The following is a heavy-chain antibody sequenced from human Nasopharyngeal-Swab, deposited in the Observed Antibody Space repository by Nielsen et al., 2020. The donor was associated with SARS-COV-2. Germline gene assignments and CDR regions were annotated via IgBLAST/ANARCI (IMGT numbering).Heavy chain of an antibody. Sequence: SLRLSCAASGFTFSSYGMHWVRQAPGKGLEWVAVISYDGSNKYCADSVKGRFTISRDNSKTTLYLQMNSLRAEDTAVYYCARGTLVGATAKGYYGMDVWGQGTTVTVSS. CDR2: ISYDGSNK. V-gene: IGHV3-30*03. CDR3: ARGTLVGATAKGYYGMDV. CDR1: GFTFSSYG. J-gene: IGHJ6*02. D-gene: IGHD1-26*01.